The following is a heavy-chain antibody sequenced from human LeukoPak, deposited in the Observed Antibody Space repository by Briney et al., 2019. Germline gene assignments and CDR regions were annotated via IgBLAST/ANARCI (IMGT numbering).Heavy chain of an antibody. Sequence: PSQTLSLTCTVSGGSISSGDHYWSWSRQHPGKDLEWIGYMHYSGSTYYNPSLKSRVSLSVDTSKNQFSLKLSSVTAADTAVYFCVAGDGWLDYWGQGTLVTVSS. V-gene: IGHV4-30-4*01. CDR2: MHYSGST. D-gene: IGHD2-21*01. CDR1: GGSISSGDHY. J-gene: IGHJ4*02. CDR3: VAGDGWLDY.